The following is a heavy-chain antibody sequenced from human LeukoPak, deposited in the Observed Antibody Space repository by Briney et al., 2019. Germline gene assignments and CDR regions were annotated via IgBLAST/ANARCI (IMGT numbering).Heavy chain of an antibody. V-gene: IGHV3-23*01. J-gene: IGHJ4*02. CDR3: AKDRQTVTTVVDY. Sequence: GGSLRVSCAVSGFTFSSYWMHWVRQAPGKGLEWVSAISGSGGSTYFADSVKGRFTISRDNSKNTLYLQMNSLRAEDTAVYYCAKDRQTVTTVVDYWGQGTLVTVSS. CDR2: ISGSGGST. CDR1: GFTFSSYW. D-gene: IGHD4-17*01.